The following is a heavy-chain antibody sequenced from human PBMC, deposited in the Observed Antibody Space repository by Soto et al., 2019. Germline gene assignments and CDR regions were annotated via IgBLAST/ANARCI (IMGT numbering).Heavy chain of an antibody. V-gene: IGHV3-23*01. J-gene: IGHJ4*02. CDR3: ASRSSGWYFDY. CDR1: GVCISRWA. CDR2: ISGSGGST. D-gene: IGHD6-19*01. Sequence: GVLLTLYCGVGGVCISRWAMYYFSQAPGKGLEWVSVISGSGGSTYYADSVKGRFTISRDNSKNTLYLQMNSLRAEDTAVYYCASRSSGWYFDYWGQGTLVTVSS.